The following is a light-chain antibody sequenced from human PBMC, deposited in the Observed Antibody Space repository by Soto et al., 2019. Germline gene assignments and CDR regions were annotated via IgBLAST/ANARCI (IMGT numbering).Light chain of an antibody. CDR3: QHYVNWPLT. Sequence: EVVLTQSPDTLSLPPGERATLSCRASQSISSYLAWYQQKPGQAPRLLIYDASSRATGVPARFSGSRSGAEFTLTISSLQSEDFAVYYCQHYVNWPLTFGGGTKVESK. J-gene: IGKJ4*01. CDR1: QSISSY. V-gene: IGKV3-15*01. CDR2: DAS.